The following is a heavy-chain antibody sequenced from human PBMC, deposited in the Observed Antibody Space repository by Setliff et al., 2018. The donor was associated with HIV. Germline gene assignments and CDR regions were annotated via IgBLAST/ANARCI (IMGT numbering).Heavy chain of an antibody. Sequence: ASVKVSCKASGSTFTSYGVSWVRQAPGQGLEWMGLISGYNGWTKYPQKFQGRVTMTTDTSTSTVYMELTSLTSDDTAVYYCARWVDDNSEGSYYHYMDVWGNGASVTVSS. CDR2: ISGYNGWT. D-gene: IGHD6-25*01. J-gene: IGHJ6*03. CDR3: ARWVDDNSEGSYYHYMDV. CDR1: GSTFTSYG. V-gene: IGHV1-18*01.